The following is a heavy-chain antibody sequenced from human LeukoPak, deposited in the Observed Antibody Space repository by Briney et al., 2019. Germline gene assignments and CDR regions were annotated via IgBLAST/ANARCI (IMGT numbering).Heavy chain of an antibody. CDR1: GGSISTYY. CDR3: ARDRSSWSFAD. V-gene: IGHV4-59*01. Sequence: SETLSLTCTVSGGSISTYYWSWIRQPPGKGLEWIGYIYYLASTNYNLSLKSRVTISVDTSKNQFSLKLNSVTAADTAVYYCARDRSSWSFADWGQGTLVTVSS. J-gene: IGHJ4*02. D-gene: IGHD6-13*01. CDR2: IYYLAST.